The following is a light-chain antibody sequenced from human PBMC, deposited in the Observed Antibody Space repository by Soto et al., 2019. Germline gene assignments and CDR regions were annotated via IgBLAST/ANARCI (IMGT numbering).Light chain of an antibody. CDR2: GAS. CDR1: QSISRY. J-gene: IGKJ1*01. V-gene: IGKV1-39*01. Sequence: DIQMTTSPSSLSASVGDRVTITCRASQSISRYLNWYQQKPGEAPKLLICGASSLQSGVPSWFSGSGSGTDFTLTIISLQPEDFATYYCQQTYSTPRTFGQGTKVDIK. CDR3: QQTYSTPRT.